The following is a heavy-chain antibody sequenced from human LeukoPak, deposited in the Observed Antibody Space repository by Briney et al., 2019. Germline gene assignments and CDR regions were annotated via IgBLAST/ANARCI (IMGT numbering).Heavy chain of an antibody. CDR1: GFTFSSYS. J-gene: IGHJ4*02. CDR2: ISSSSYI. Sequence: GGSLRLSCAASGFTFSSYSMNWVRQAPGKGLEWVSSISSSSYIYYADSVKGRFTISRDNAKNSLHLQMNSLRAEDTAVYYCARFIRSTPAYPLDYWGQGTLVTVSS. V-gene: IGHV3-21*01. D-gene: IGHD2-2*01. CDR3: ARFIRSTPAYPLDY.